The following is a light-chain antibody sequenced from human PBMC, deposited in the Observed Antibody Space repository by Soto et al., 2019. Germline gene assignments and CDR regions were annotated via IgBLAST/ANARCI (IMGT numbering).Light chain of an antibody. Sequence: IGLTQSPGTLSLSPGERATLSCRASQSVSSSYVAWYQKKPGQAPMLLIYGSSSRATGMPTKFSGSGAGTDFTLTTSRLEREDFAVYYCHQYGSSPIFTFGRGTKVDIK. CDR2: GSS. CDR3: HQYGSSPIFT. V-gene: IGKV3-20*01. CDR1: QSVSSSY. J-gene: IGKJ3*01.